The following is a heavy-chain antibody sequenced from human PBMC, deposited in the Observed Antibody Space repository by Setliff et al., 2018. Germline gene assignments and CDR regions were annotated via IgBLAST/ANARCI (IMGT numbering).Heavy chain of an antibody. J-gene: IGHJ4*02. Sequence: SETLSLTCTVSGGSISSGGYYWSWIRQHPGKGLEWIGYIYYSGSTYYNPSLKSRVTISVDTSKNQFSLKLSSVTAADTAVYYCARVPNFWSGYLDYWGQGTLVTVSS. D-gene: IGHD3-3*01. V-gene: IGHV4-31*03. CDR3: ARVPNFWSGYLDY. CDR2: IYYSGST. CDR1: GGSISSGGYY.